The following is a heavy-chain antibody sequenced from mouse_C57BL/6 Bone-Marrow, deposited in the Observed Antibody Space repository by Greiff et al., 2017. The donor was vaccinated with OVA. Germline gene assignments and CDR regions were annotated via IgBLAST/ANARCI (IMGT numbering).Heavy chain of an antibody. CDR2: ISSGGSYT. CDR3: ARQGPFAY. CDR1: GFTFSSYG. V-gene: IGHV5-6*01. Sequence: EVKLMESGGDLVKPGGSLKLSCAASGFTFSSYGMSWVRQTPDKRLEWVATISSGGSYTYYPDSVKGRFTISRDNAKNTLYLQMSSLESEDTAVYSCARQGPFAYWGQGTLVTVSA. D-gene: IGHD3-3*01. J-gene: IGHJ3*01.